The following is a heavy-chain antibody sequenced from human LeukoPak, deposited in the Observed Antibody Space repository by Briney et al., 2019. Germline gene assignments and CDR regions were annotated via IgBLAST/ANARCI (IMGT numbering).Heavy chain of an antibody. Sequence: SETLSLTCTVSGGSINSYYWSWIRQPPGKGLEWIGYIYYSGSGSTNYNPSLKSRVTISVDTSKSQFSLKLSSVTAADTAVYYCARGDSSTWSDCWGQGTLVTVSS. CDR2: IYYSGSGST. D-gene: IGHD6-13*01. V-gene: IGHV4-59*01. J-gene: IGHJ5*01. CDR3: ARGDSSTWSDC. CDR1: GGSINSYY.